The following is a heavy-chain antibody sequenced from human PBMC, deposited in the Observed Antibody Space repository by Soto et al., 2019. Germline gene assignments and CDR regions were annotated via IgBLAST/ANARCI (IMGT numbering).Heavy chain of an antibody. CDR2: ISAYNGNT. D-gene: IGHD3-10*01. CDR3: ARDTGLYGSEIYYNGYYYYYYMDV. V-gene: IGHV1-18*01. Sequence: ASVKVSCKASGYNFTSYGISWVRQAPGQGLEGMGWISAYNGNTNYAQKLQGRVTMTTDTSTSTAHMELGSLRSDDTAVYYCARDTGLYGSEIYYNGYYYYYYMDVWGKGTTVTVSS. J-gene: IGHJ6*03. CDR1: GYNFTSYG.